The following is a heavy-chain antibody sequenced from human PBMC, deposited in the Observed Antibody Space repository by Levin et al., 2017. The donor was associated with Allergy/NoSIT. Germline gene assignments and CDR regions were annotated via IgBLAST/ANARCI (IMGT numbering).Heavy chain of an antibody. CDR2: ISAYNGNT. Sequence: ASVKVSCKASGYTFSSYGISWVRQAPGQGLEWMGWISAYNGNTNYAQKLQGRVTMTTDTSTSTAYMELRSLRSDDTAVYYCARARASGWYYYGMDVWGQGTTVTVSS. J-gene: IGHJ6*02. V-gene: IGHV1-18*01. D-gene: IGHD6-19*01. CDR3: ARARASGWYYYGMDV. CDR1: GYTFSSYG.